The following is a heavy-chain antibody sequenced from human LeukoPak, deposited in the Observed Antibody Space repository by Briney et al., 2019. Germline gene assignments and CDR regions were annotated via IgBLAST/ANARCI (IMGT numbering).Heavy chain of an antibody. V-gene: IGHV4-30-2*01. CDR2: IYHSGST. CDR1: GFTFSSYG. D-gene: IGHD6-13*01. Sequence: LRLSCAASGFTFSSYGMHWIRQPPGKGLEWIGYIYHSGSTYYNPSLKSRVTISVDRSKNQFSLKLSSVTAADTAVYYCASAIIAAAGTGRFDYWGQGTLVTVSS. CDR3: ASAIIAAAGTGRFDY. J-gene: IGHJ4*02.